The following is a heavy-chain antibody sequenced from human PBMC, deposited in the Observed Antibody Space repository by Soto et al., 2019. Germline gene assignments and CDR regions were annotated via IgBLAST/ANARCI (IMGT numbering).Heavy chain of an antibody. D-gene: IGHD6-19*01. J-gene: IGHJ6*02. CDR2: ISYDGSNK. V-gene: IGHV3-30*18. CDR1: GFTFSSYG. CDR3: AKDGASSGWYYYYYGMDV. Sequence: GGSLRLSCAASGFTFSSYGMHWVRQAPGKGLEWVAVISYDGSNKYYADSVKGRFTISRDNSKNTLYLQMNSLRAEDTAVYYCAKDGASSGWYYYYYGMDVWGQGTTVTVSS.